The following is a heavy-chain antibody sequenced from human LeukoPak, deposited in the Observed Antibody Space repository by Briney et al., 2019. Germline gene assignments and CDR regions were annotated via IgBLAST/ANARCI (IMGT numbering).Heavy chain of an antibody. CDR2: IYPGDSDT. CDR3: ARYTSGSGSYAYYFDY. V-gene: IGHV5-51*01. J-gene: IGHJ4*02. D-gene: IGHD3-10*01. Sequence: GESLKISCKGSGYSFTSYWIGWVRQMPGKGLEWMGIIYPGDSDTRYSPSFQGQVTISADKSISTAYLQWSSLKASDTAMYYCARYTSGSGSYAYYFDYWGQGTLVTASS. CDR1: GYSFTSYW.